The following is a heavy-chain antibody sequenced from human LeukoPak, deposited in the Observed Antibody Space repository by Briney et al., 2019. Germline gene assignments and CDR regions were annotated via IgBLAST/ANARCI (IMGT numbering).Heavy chain of an antibody. CDR3: AKGAFERFGEPSDY. CDR2: ISGSGGYT. Sequence: GGSLRLSCAASGFTFSSYAMSWVRQAPGNGLESVSCISGSGGYTYYADSVKGRFTISRDNSKNTLYLQMNSLRAEDTAVYYCAKGAFERFGEPSDYWGQGTLVTVSS. CDR1: GFTFSSYA. D-gene: IGHD3-10*01. J-gene: IGHJ4*02. V-gene: IGHV3-23*01.